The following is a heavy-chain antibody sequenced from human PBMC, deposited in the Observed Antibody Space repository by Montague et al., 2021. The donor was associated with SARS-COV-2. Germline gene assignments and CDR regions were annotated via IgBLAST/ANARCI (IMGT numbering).Heavy chain of an antibody. V-gene: IGHV4-34*01. CDR3: SRVRYYGSGTSLGMDV. CDR2: LNHSGST. CDR1: GGSFSGYY. Sequence: SETLSLTCAVYGGSFSGYYWSWIRKPQGKGPVWTGELNHSGSTNYNPSLKSRVAISVDTSKNQFSLKLSSVTAADTAVYYCSRVRYYGSGTSLGMDVWGQGTTVTVSS. J-gene: IGHJ6*02. D-gene: IGHD3-10*01.